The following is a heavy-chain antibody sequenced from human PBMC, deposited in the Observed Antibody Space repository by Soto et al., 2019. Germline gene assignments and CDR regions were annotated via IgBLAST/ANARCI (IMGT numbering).Heavy chain of an antibody. CDR2: ISGSGGST. CDR1: GFTFSSYA. Sequence: GGSLRLSCAASGFTFSSYAMSWVRQAPGKGLEWVSAISGSGGSTYYADSVKGRFTISRDNSKNTLYLQMNSLRAEDTAVYYCAKGHYSSGLRDPAFDIWGQGTMVTVSS. J-gene: IGHJ3*02. D-gene: IGHD6-25*01. CDR3: AKGHYSSGLRDPAFDI. V-gene: IGHV3-23*01.